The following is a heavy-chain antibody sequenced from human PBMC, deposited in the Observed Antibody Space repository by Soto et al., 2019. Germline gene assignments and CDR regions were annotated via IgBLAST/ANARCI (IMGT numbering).Heavy chain of an antibody. V-gene: IGHV4-59*01. J-gene: IGHJ6*03. CDR2: FYYSGST. CDR1: GGSISSYY. D-gene: IGHD2-15*01. Sequence: SETLSLTCTVSGGSISSYYWSWIRQPPGKGLEWIGYFYYSGSTNYNPSLKSRVTISVDTSKNQFSLKLSSVTAADTAVYNCATGAFGCSGGSCYSRHYYYYYYMDVWGKGTTVTSP. CDR3: ATGAFGCSGGSCYSRHYYYYYYMDV.